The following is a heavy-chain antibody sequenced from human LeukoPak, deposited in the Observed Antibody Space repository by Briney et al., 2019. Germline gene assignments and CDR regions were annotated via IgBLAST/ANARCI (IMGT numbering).Heavy chain of an antibody. V-gene: IGHV3-23*01. D-gene: IGHD1-26*01. CDR1: GFTFSSYA. CDR3: SGKWEPHYYGMDV. Sequence: GGSLRLSCAASGFTFSSYAMSWVRQAPGKGLEWVSAISGSGGSTYYADSVKGRFTISRDNSKNTLYLQMNSLRVEDTAVYYCSGKWEPHYYGMDVWGQGTTVTVSS. CDR2: ISGSGGST. J-gene: IGHJ6*02.